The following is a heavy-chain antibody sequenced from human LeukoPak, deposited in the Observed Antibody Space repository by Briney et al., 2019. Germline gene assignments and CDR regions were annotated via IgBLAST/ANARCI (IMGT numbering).Heavy chain of an antibody. CDR3: AKDERNWNYNLASQTYD. CDR1: GFTFSSYS. D-gene: IGHD1-7*01. Sequence: GSLRLSCAASGFTFSSYSMNWVRQAPGKGLEWVSSISSSSSYIYYADSVKGRFTVSRDNSKNTLYLQMSSLRAEDTAVYYCAKDERNWNYNLASQTYDWGQGTLVTVSS. V-gene: IGHV3-21*04. CDR2: ISSSSSYI. J-gene: IGHJ4*02.